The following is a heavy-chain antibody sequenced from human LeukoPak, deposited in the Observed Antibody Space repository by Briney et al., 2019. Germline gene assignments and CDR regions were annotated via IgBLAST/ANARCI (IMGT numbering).Heavy chain of an antibody. D-gene: IGHD5-24*01. Sequence: GRSLRLSCAASGFTFSSYAMHWVRQAPGKGLEWVAVISYDGSNNYYADSVRGRFTISRANLNTLYLQMNSRRAEDTAVYYCARRDGYNHIDYRGQGTLVIVSS. CDR1: GFTFSSYA. CDR3: ARRDGYNHIDY. CDR2: ISYDGSNN. V-gene: IGHV3-30-3*01. J-gene: IGHJ4*02.